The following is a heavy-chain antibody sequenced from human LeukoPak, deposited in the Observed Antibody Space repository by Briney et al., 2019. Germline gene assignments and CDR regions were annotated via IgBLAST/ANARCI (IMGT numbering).Heavy chain of an antibody. CDR3: ARARTLYSSSWYSPLYGMDV. V-gene: IGHV3-21*01. D-gene: IGHD6-13*01. Sequence: GGSLRLSCAASGFTFSSYSMNWVRQAPGKGLEWVSSISSSSSYIYYADSVKGRFTISRDNAKNSLYLQMNSLRAEDTAVYYCARARTLYSSSWYSPLYGMDVWGQGTTVTVSS. J-gene: IGHJ6*02. CDR2: ISSSSSYI. CDR1: GFTFSSYS.